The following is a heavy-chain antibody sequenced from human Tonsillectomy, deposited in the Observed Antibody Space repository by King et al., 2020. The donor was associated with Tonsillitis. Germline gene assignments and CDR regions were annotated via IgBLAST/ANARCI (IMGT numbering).Heavy chain of an antibody. D-gene: IGHD2-15*01. Sequence: VQLVESGAEVKKPGSSVKVSCKASGGTFSSYAISWVRQAPGQGLEWMGGIIPIFGTANYAQKFQGRVTITADESTRTAYMGLSSLRSEDTAVYYCARGPYCSGGSCYSPFDYWGQGTLVTVSS. CDR1: GGTFSSYA. J-gene: IGHJ4*02. CDR2: IIPIFGTA. V-gene: IGHV1-69*01. CDR3: ARGPYCSGGSCYSPFDY.